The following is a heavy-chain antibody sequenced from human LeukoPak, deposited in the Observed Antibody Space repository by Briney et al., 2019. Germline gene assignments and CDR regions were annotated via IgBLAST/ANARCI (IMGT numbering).Heavy chain of an antibody. Sequence: SETLSLICTVSGGSTSSTSHYWGWIRQPPGQGLEWIGTIFYGGNTNYNPSLKSRVTISVDTSENQVSLMVSSVTATDTAVYYCFSGCDRSYDYFGMDVWGQGTAVIVSS. D-gene: IGHD5-12*01. CDR3: FSGCDRSYDYFGMDV. V-gene: IGHV4-39*01. J-gene: IGHJ6*02. CDR2: IFYGGNT. CDR1: GGSTSSTSHY.